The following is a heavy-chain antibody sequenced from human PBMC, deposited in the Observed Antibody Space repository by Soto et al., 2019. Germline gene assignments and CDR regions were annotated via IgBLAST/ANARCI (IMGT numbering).Heavy chain of an antibody. Sequence: QVQLVESGGGVVQPGRSLRLSCAASGFTFSSYGMHWVRQAPGKGLEWVAVIWYDGSNKYYADSVKGRFTISRDNSKNPLYLQMNSLRAEDTAVYYCARGPDPVVVVEPMDYWGQGTLVTVSS. CDR2: IWYDGSNK. V-gene: IGHV3-33*01. CDR1: GFTFSSYG. D-gene: IGHD2-15*01. J-gene: IGHJ4*02. CDR3: ARGPDPVVVVEPMDY.